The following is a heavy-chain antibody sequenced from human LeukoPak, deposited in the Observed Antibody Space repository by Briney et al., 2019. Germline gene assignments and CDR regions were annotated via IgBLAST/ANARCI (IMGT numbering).Heavy chain of an antibody. CDR3: ARSVSLGDWFDP. J-gene: IGHJ5*02. D-gene: IGHD2-2*01. CDR1: GFTFSSYA. Sequence: GGSLRLSCAASGFTFSSYAMHWVRQAPGKGLEWVAVISYDGSNKYYADSVKGRFTISRDNSKNTLYLQMNCLRAEDTAVYYCARSVSLGDWFDPWGQGTLVTVSS. V-gene: IGHV3-30-3*01. CDR2: ISYDGSNK.